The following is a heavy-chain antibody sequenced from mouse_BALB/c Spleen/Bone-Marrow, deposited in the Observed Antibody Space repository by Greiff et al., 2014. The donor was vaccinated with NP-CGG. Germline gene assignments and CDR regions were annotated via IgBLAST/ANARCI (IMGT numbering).Heavy chain of an antibody. V-gene: IGHV2-9*02. CDR2: IWAGGST. J-gene: IGHJ4*01. D-gene: IGHD6-1*01. CDR1: GFSLTSYG. Sequence: QVQLKESGPGLVAPSQSLSITCTVSGFSLTSYGVHWVRQPPGKGLEWLGVIWAGGSTTYNSAPMSRVSISKDNSKSQVFLKMNSLQTDDTAIYYCARPTPRYFAMDYWGQGTSVTVSS. CDR3: ARPTPRYFAMDY.